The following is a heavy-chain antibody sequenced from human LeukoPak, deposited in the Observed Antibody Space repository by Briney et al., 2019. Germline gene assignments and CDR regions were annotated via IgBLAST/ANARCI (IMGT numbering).Heavy chain of an antibody. V-gene: IGHV2-70*11. CDR3: ARGRITIFGVVNFDY. Sequence: SGPALVKPTQTLTLTCTSSGFSLSTSGMCVSWIRQPPGKALEWLARIDWDDDKYYSTSLKTRLTISKDTSKNQVVLTMTNMDPVDTATYYCARGRITIFGVVNFDYWGQGTLVTVSS. J-gene: IGHJ4*02. CDR1: GFSLSTSGMC. CDR2: IDWDDDK. D-gene: IGHD3-3*01.